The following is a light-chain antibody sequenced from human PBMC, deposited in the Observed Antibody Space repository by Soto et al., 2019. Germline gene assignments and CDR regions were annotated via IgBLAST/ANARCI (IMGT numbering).Light chain of an antibody. Sequence: QAVLTQPASVCGSPGQAITISCTGTSSDVGGYNYVSWYQQHPGKAPKLMIYDVSNRPSGVSNRFSGSKSGNTASLTISGLQAEDEADYYCSSYTSSSTDVFGTGTKVTVL. CDR1: SSDVGGYNY. CDR3: SSYTSSSTDV. CDR2: DVS. J-gene: IGLJ1*01. V-gene: IGLV2-14*01.